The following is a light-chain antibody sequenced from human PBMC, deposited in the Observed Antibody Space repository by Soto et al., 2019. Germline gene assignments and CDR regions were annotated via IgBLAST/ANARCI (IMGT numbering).Light chain of an antibody. CDR1: QSVSSSY. Sequence: EIVLTQSPGTLSLSPGERVTLSCRASQSVSSSYLTWYQQKPGQAPRLLIYGASTRATGIPARFSGSGSGTDFTLTISSLQPEDFAVYYCQQDYNLPPYTFGQGTKLEIK. V-gene: IGKV3D-7*01. CDR3: QQDYNLPPYT. CDR2: GAS. J-gene: IGKJ2*01.